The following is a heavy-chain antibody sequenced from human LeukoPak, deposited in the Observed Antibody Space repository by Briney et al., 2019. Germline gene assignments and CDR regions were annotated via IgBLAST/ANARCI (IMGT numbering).Heavy chain of an antibody. CDR1: GGSISSYY. J-gene: IGHJ3*02. CDR2: IYTSGST. Sequence: SETLSLTCTVSGGSISSYYWSWIRQPAGKGLEWIGRIYTSGSTNYNPSLKSRVTISVDTSKNQFSLKLSSVTAADTAVYYCARGRVRTDAFDIWGQGTMVTVSS. CDR3: ARGRVRTDAFDI. V-gene: IGHV4-4*07. D-gene: IGHD5-24*01.